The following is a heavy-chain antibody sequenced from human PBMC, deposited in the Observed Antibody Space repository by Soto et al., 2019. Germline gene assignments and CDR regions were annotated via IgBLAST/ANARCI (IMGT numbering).Heavy chain of an antibody. CDR3: AKDQWLGVNYYGMDV. J-gene: IGHJ6*02. CDR2: ISGSGGST. CDR1: GFTFSSYA. V-gene: IGHV3-23*01. D-gene: IGHD6-19*01. Sequence: HPGGSLRLSCAASGFTFSSYAMSWVRQAPGKGLEWVSAISGSGGSTYYADSVKGRFTISRDNSKNTLYLQMNSLRAEDTAVYYCAKDQWLGVNYYGMDVWGQGTTVTVSS.